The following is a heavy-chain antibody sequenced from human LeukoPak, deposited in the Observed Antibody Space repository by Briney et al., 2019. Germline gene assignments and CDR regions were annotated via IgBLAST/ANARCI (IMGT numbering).Heavy chain of an antibody. CDR3: VRALGELNVDHMDV. D-gene: IGHD3-16*01. CDR2: ISAYNGNT. J-gene: IGHJ6*03. Sequence: ASVKVSCKASGYTFTSYGISWVRQAPGQGLEWMGWISAYNGNTNYAQKLQGRVTMTTDTSTSTAYMELRSLRSDDTAVYYCVRALGELNVDHMDVWGKGTTVTVSS. CDR1: GYTFTSYG. V-gene: IGHV1-18*01.